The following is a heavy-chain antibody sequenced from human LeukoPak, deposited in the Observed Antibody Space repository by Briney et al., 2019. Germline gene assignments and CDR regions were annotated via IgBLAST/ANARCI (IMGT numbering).Heavy chain of an antibody. Sequence: SETLSLTCTVSGGSISSSSYHWGWIRQPPGKGLEWIGSIYHSGSTYYNPSLKSRVTISVDTSKNQFSLKLSSVTAADTAVYYCAREGGYCSSTSCYISGSPFDYWGQGTLVTVSS. D-gene: IGHD2-2*02. CDR1: GGSISSSSYH. CDR3: AREGGYCSSTSCYISGSPFDY. J-gene: IGHJ4*02. V-gene: IGHV4-39*07. CDR2: IYHSGST.